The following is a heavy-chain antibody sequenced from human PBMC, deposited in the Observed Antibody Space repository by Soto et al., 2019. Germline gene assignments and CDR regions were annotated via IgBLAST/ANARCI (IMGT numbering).Heavy chain of an antibody. CDR1: GGSFSGYY. V-gene: IGHV4-34*01. CDR3: ARDKITGLFDY. CDR2: INHSGST. Sequence: QVQLQQWGAGLLKPSETLSLTCAVYGGSFSGYYWTWIRQPPGTGLEWIGEINHSGSTNYNPSLKSRVTISVDTSKNQFSLKLTSVNAEDTAVYYCARDKITGLFDYWGQGTLVTVSS. J-gene: IGHJ4*02. D-gene: IGHD2-8*02.